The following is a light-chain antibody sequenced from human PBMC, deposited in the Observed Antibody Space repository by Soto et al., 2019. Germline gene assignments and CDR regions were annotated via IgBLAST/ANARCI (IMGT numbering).Light chain of an antibody. Sequence: DIQMTQSPSTLSASVGDRVTITCLASQSIDTFLAWYQHKPGKAPKLLIYDASTLQTGVPSRFSGSGSGTEFTLTISSLQPDDFATYDCQHYNSYSEALGQGSKVEI. CDR3: QHYNSYSEA. V-gene: IGKV1-5*01. CDR2: DAS. J-gene: IGKJ1*01. CDR1: QSIDTF.